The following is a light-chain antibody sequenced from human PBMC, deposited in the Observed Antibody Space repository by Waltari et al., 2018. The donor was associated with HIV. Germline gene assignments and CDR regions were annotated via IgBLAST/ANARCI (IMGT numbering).Light chain of an antibody. J-gene: IGLJ2*01. Sequence: QSALTQPASVSGSPGQSIHISCSGIDTTIYYQNFVSWYQQHPGKPPRLVLFGVSNRPSGLSPRFSGIRSGSTASLTISGFRSEDEGVYFCSSYTSMKRLVFGGGTELTV. CDR3: SSYTSMKRLV. CDR1: DTTIYYQNF. CDR2: GVS. V-gene: IGLV2-14*01.